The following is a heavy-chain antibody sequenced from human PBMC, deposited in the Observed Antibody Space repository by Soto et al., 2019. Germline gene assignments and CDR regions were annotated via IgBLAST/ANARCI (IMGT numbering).Heavy chain of an antibody. CDR1: GFTFSNAW. V-gene: IGHV3-15*01. CDR2: IKSKTDGGTT. D-gene: IGHD2-21*02. Sequence: PGGSLRLSCAASGFTFSNAWMSWVRQAPGKGLEWVGRIKSKTDGGTTDYAAPVKGRFTISRDDSKNTLYLQMNSLKTEDTAVYYCTTGSGDYGNAFDIWGQGTMVTVSS. CDR3: TTGSGDYGNAFDI. J-gene: IGHJ3*02.